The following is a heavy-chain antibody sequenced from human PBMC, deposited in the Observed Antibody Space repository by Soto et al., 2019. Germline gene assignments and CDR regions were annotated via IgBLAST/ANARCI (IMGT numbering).Heavy chain of an antibody. J-gene: IGHJ6*02. CDR1: GYTFTGYY. V-gene: IGHV1-2*02. Sequence: ASVKVSCKASGYTFTGYYVHWVRQAPGQGLEWMGWINPNSGDTYLAQRFQGRVTMNRDTSIGTAYMELRGLTSDDTAEYYCARTIAARYYYYGMDVWGQGTTVTVSS. CDR2: INPNSGDT. CDR3: ARTIAARYYYYGMDV. D-gene: IGHD6-6*01.